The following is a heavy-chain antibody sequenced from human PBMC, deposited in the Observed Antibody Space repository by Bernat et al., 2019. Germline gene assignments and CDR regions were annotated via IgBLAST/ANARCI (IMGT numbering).Heavy chain of an antibody. J-gene: IGHJ5*02. CDR3: AGHPLYPRDKDWFDP. D-gene: IGHD3-16*01. Sequence: ISSTTYYWGWIRQPPGKWLEWIGSIYYSGSTYYNPSLKSRVTISVDTSKNQFSLRLSSVTAADTAVYYCAGHPLYPRDKDWFDPWG. CDR2: IYYSGST. V-gene: IGHV4-39*01. CDR1: ISSTTYY.